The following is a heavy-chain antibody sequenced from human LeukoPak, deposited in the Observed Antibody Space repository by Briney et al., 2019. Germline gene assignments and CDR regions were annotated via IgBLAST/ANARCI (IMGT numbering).Heavy chain of an antibody. CDR1: GGVFSGFY. V-gene: IGHV4-34*01. D-gene: IGHD4-17*01. J-gene: IGHJ4*02. CDR3: ARGTMTTVTYYFDY. CDR2: INHSGST. Sequence: KPSETLFPTLAFHGGVFSGFYWRWIRQPPRKGVEWVGEINHSGSTNYNPSLKSRVTISVDTSKNQFSLKLSSVTAADTAVYYCARGTMTTVTYYFDYWGQGTLVTVSS.